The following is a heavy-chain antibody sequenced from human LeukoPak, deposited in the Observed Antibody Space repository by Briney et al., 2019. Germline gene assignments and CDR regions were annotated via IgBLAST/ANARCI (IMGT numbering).Heavy chain of an antibody. CDR2: IYYSGNT. V-gene: IGHV4-59*01. CDR1: GGSISSYY. CDR3: ARGTSSTAGYFQH. Sequence: PSETLSLTCTVSGGSISSYYWSWIRQPPGKGLEWIGYIYYSGNTNYNPSLKSRVTMSVDTSKNQFSLKLSSVTAADTAVYYCARGTSSTAGYFQHWGQGTLVTVSS. D-gene: IGHD1-7*01. J-gene: IGHJ1*01.